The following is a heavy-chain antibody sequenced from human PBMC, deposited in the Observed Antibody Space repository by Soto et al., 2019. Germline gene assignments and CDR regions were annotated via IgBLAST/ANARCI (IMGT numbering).Heavy chain of an antibody. CDR2: MNPNSGNT. V-gene: IGHV1-8*01. D-gene: IGHD6-19*01. J-gene: IGHJ6*01. CDR3: ARWVGPIAVAGPSYYDYGRNV. Sequence: ASVKVCCKASGYTFTSYDINWVRQATGQGLEWMGWMNPNSGNTGCAQKFQGRVTMTRNTSISTAYMELSSLRSEDTAVYYCARWVGPIAVAGPSYYDYGRNVGGQGTTVTVSS. CDR1: GYTFTSYD.